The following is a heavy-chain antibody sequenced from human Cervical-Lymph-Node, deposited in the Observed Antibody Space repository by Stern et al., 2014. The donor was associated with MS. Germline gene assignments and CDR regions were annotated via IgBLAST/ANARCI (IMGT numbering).Heavy chain of an antibody. CDR1: GFTFSSYS. CDR2: ISSGGSYI. Sequence: EDQLVESGGGLVKPGGSLRLSCAASGFTFSSYSMNWVRQAPGKGLECVASISSGGSYIYYADSLKGRFTISRDNAKNSLYLQMNSLRSEDTAVYYCARGRGGNYRYYFDYWGQGTLVTVSS. CDR3: ARGRGGNYRYYFDY. V-gene: IGHV3-21*01. D-gene: IGHD4-23*01. J-gene: IGHJ4*02.